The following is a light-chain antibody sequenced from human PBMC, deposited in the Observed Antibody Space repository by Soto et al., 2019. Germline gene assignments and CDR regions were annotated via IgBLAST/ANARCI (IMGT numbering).Light chain of an antibody. CDR1: SSDVGGYNY. J-gene: IGLJ2*01. V-gene: IGLV2-14*01. CDR2: DVS. Sequence: QSVLTQPASVYGSPGQSITISCTGTSSDVGGYNYVSWYQQHPGKAPKLMIYDVSNRPSGVSNRFSVSKSGNTASLTISGLQAEDEADYYCSSYTSSSTVVFGGGTKLTVL. CDR3: SSYTSSSTVV.